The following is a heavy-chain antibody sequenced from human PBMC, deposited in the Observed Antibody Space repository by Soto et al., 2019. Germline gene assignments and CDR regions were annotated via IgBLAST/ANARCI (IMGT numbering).Heavy chain of an antibody. V-gene: IGHV2-5*02. CDR1: GFSLSSPAVG. D-gene: IGHD6-19*01. Sequence: QITLKESGPTLVKPTQTLTLTCTFSGFSLSSPAVGVNWIRQPPGKALEWLALIYWDDDKQYSTSLRSRLTITKDTSKNPVVLTMPNVDPGDTATYYCAHGSGWLSEYWCQGNLVTGSS. J-gene: IGHJ4*02. CDR2: IYWDDDK. CDR3: AHGSGWLSEY.